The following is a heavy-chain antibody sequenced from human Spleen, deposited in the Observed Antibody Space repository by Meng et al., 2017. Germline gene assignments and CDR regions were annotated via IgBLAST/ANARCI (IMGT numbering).Heavy chain of an antibody. CDR2: IIPIFGTA. J-gene: IGHJ5*02. CDR3: ATGEYYYDSSDQPGGWFDP. CDR1: GGTFSSYA. V-gene: IGHV1-69*01. Sequence: QVQLVQSGAEVKKPGSSVKVSCKASGGTFSSYAISWVRQAPGQGLEWMGGIIPIFGTANYAQKFQGRVTITADESTSTAYMELSSLRSEDTAVYYCATGEYYYDSSDQPGGWFDPWGQGTLVTVSS. D-gene: IGHD3-22*01.